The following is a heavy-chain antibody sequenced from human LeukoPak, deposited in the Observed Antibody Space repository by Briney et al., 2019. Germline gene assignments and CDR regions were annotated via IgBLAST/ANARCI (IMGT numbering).Heavy chain of an antibody. Sequence: PSETLSLTCSVSGGSLTYYYWTWIRQPPGRRPEWIGFIYYSGSTNYNPSLESRVAFSVDTSKNQVSLKLSSVTAADTAVYYCARAKWIAAAALYYFDYWGQGTLVTVSS. CDR1: GGSLTYYY. V-gene: IGHV4-59*01. CDR2: IYYSGST. D-gene: IGHD6-13*01. CDR3: ARAKWIAAAALYYFDY. J-gene: IGHJ4*02.